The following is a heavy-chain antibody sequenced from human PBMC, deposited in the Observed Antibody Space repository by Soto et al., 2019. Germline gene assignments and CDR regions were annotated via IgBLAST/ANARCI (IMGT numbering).Heavy chain of an antibody. Sequence: SETLSLTCIVSGDSVTFCHYYWSWIRQPPGKGLEWIGHIFFTGATNYIPSLKSRVTMSVDSSKSQFSLNLTSVTAADSAIYLCARARSDSEGSSIGRRMEVWGHGTTVTVSS. J-gene: IGHJ6*02. CDR1: GDSVTFCHYY. D-gene: IGHD3-22*01. CDR3: ARARSDSEGSSIGRRMEV. V-gene: IGHV4-61*01. CDR2: IFFTGAT.